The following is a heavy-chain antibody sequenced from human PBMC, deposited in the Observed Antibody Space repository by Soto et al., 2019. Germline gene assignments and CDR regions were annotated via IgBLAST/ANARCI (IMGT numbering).Heavy chain of an antibody. V-gene: IGHV3-53*01. CDR3: ARARDGYNFIYGPT. J-gene: IGHJ4*02. CDR1: GFTLSNNY. CDR2: IYSSGRT. Sequence: PGGSLRLSCAASGFTLSNNYMSWVRQAPGKGLEWVSVIYSSGRTDYADSVKGRFTISRDKSKNTLYLQMDSLRVEDTAVYYCARARDGYNFIYGPTWGQETMLTVS. D-gene: IGHD5-12*01.